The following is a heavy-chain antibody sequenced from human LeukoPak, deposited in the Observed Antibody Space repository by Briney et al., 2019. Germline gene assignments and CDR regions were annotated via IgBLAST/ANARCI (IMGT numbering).Heavy chain of an antibody. Sequence: PSETLSLTCTVSGGSISSYYWSWIRQPPGKGLEWTGYIYYSGSTNYNPSLKSRVTISVDTSKNQFSLKLSSVTAADTAVYYCARADRTLLRGYSYGLDYWGQGTLVTVSS. CDR3: ARADRTLLRGYSYGLDY. V-gene: IGHV4-59*01. CDR1: GGSISSYY. J-gene: IGHJ4*02. CDR2: IYYSGST. D-gene: IGHD5-18*01.